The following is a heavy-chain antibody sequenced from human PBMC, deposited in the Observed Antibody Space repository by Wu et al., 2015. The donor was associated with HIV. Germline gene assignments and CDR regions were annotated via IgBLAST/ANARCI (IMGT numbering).Heavy chain of an antibody. D-gene: IGHD6-19*01. CDR2: IIPLFGTR. Sequence: QVHLMQFGAEVKKPGSSVKISCKASGNTFNAINWVRQAPGQGLEWMGGIIPLFGTRDYAQIFQGRLTITTDESTSTAYMSLSGLRSEDTAVYYCATPRSPGFSSAWPTYFDYWGQGTLVTVSS. J-gene: IGHJ4*02. CDR3: ATPRSPGFSSAWPTYFDY. V-gene: IGHV1-69*05. CDR1: GNTFNA.